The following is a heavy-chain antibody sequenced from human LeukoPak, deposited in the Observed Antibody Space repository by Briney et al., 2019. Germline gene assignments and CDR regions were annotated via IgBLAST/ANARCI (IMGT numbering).Heavy chain of an antibody. D-gene: IGHD1-26*01. V-gene: IGHV3-48*03. J-gene: IGHJ4*02. Sequence: GGSLRLSCVASGFTFSTYEMNWVRQAPGKGLEWVSYISSSDNTIYYADSVKGRFTISRDNAKNSLYLQMNSLRAEDTAVYYCARDHVGAAYYFDYWGQGTLVTVSS. CDR1: GFTFSTYE. CDR3: ARDHVGAAYYFDY. CDR2: ISSSDNTI.